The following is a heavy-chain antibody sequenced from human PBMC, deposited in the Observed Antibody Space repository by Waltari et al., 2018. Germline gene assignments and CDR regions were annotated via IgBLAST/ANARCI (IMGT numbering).Heavy chain of an antibody. J-gene: IGHJ4*02. V-gene: IGHV3-48*01. D-gene: IGHD3-10*01. CDR2: ISSSSSTV. CDR1: GFNFSSYS. Sequence: EVHLVQSGGGLVQPGGSLRLSCAASGFNFSSYSMDWFRQAPGKGLEWVSYISSSSSTVYYADSAKGRFTISRDNAKNSLYLQMNSLRAEDTAVYYCAREYYTHFDYWGQGTLVTVSS. CDR3: AREYYTHFDY.